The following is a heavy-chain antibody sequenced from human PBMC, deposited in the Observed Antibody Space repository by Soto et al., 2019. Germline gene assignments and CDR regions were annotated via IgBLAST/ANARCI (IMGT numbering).Heavy chain of an antibody. D-gene: IGHD3-9*01. Sequence: SETLSLTCAVYGGSFSGYYWSWIRQPPGKGLEWIGEINHSGSTNYNPSLKSRVTISVDTSKNQFSLKLSSVTAADTAVYYCARDHPDYVILTRYYNVFCFNYWDQGTLVTVSS. CDR1: GGSFSGYY. CDR3: ARDHPDYVILTRYYNVFCFNY. J-gene: IGHJ4*02. V-gene: IGHV4-34*01. CDR2: INHSGST.